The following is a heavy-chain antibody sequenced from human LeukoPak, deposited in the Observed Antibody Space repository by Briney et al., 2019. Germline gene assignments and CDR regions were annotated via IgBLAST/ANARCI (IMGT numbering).Heavy chain of an antibody. Sequence: ASVTVSCKASGYTFTSYGISWVRQAPGQGLEWMGWISAYNGNTNYAQKLQGRVTMTTDTSTSIAYMELRSLRSDDTAVYYCARDSCTSTSCSFDYWGQGTLVTVSS. J-gene: IGHJ4*02. CDR1: GYTFTSYG. V-gene: IGHV1-18*01. CDR3: ARDSCTSTSCSFDY. CDR2: ISAYNGNT. D-gene: IGHD2-2*01.